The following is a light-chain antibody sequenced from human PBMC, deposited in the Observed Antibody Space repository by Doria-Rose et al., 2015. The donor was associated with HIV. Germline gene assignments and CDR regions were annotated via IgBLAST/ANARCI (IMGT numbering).Light chain of an antibody. J-gene: IGKJ1*01. Sequence: TQSPGTLSLSPGERATLSCRASQSVSANYLARYQQRPGQSPRLLIYGACSSATDIPDRFSGSASGTDFTLTISRLEPEDFAVYYCHQYASSRTFGQGTKVEIK. CDR1: QSVSANY. CDR3: HQYASSRT. CDR2: GAC. V-gene: IGKV3-20*01.